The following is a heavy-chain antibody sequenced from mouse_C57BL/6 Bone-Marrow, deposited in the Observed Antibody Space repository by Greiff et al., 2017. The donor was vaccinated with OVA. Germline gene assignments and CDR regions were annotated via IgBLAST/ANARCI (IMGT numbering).Heavy chain of an antibody. CDR3: ARGGGQFAY. J-gene: IGHJ3*01. CDR1: GYTFTDYY. CDR2: IYPGSGNT. V-gene: IGHV1-76*01. Sequence: QVQLQQSGAELVRPGASVKLSCKASGYTFTDYYINWVKQRPGQGLEWIARIYPGSGNTYYNEKFKGKATLTAEKSSSTAYMQLSSLTSEDSAVYFGARGGGQFAYWGQGTLVTVSA.